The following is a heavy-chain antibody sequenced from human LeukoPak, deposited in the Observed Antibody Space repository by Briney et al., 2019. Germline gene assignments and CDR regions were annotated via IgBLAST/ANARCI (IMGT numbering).Heavy chain of an antibody. CDR3: ASSYITMVRGVITSPYDY. J-gene: IGHJ4*02. CDR1: GFTFGSYE. V-gene: IGHV3-48*03. CDR2: ISSSGSTI. D-gene: IGHD3-10*01. Sequence: GGSLRLSCAASGFTFGSYEMNWVRQAPGKGLEWVSYISSSGSTIYYADSVKGRFTISRDNAKNSLYLQMNSLRAEDTAVYYCASSYITMVRGVITSPYDYWGQGTLVTVSS.